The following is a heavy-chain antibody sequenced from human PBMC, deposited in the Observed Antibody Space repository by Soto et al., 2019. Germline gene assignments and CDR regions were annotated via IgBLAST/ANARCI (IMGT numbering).Heavy chain of an antibody. J-gene: IGHJ4*02. CDR2: IIPILGIA. Sequence: QVQLVQSGAEVKKPGSSVKVSCKASGGTFSSYTISWVRQAPGQGLEWMGRIIPILGIANYAQKFQGRVPITADKSTSTGQMELSSLRSEDTAVYYCARDEYSGYRGEVWGQGTLVTVSS. CDR3: ARDEYSGYRGEV. CDR1: GGTFSSYT. D-gene: IGHD5-12*01. V-gene: IGHV1-69*08.